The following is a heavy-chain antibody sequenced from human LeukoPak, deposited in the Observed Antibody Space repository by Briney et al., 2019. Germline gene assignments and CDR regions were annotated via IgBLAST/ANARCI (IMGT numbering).Heavy chain of an antibody. V-gene: IGHV3-53*01. J-gene: IGHJ4*02. D-gene: IGHD5-18*01. CDR1: GFTVSSNY. Sequence: GGSLRLSCAASGFTVSSNYMSWVRQAPGKGLEWVSVIYIDGSTYYADSVQGRFTISRDNSKNTLYLQMNSLTAEDTAVYYCARDFYSRQFDYWGQGALVTVSP. CDR3: ARDFYSRQFDY. CDR2: IYIDGST.